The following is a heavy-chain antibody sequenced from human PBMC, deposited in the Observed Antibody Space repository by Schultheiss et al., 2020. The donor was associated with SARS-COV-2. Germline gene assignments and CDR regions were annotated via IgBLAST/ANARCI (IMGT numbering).Heavy chain of an antibody. CDR1: GFTFSNAW. D-gene: IGHD3-22*01. CDR2: IKSKTDGWTT. CDR3: TTENRFYDSSGYYYFIGDDAFDI. J-gene: IGHJ3*02. Sequence: GGSLRLSCAASGFTFSNAWMSWVRQAPGKGLEWVGRIKSKTDGWTTDYAAPVKGRFTISRDDSKNTLYLQMNSLKTEDTAVYYCTTENRFYDSSGYYYFIGDDAFDIWGQGTMVTVSS. V-gene: IGHV3-15*01.